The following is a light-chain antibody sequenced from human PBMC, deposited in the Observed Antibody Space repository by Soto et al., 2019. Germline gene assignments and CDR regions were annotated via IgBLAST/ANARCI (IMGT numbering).Light chain of an antibody. Sequence: EIVMTQSRATLSVSPGERATLSCRAVQSVNSKLAWYQQKPGQPPRLLIYGASSRATGIPDRFSGSGSGTDFTLTISSLVPEDFGVYYCQQRSNWMITFGQGTRLEIK. CDR1: QSVNSK. CDR3: QQRSNWMIT. J-gene: IGKJ5*01. CDR2: GAS. V-gene: IGKV3-11*01.